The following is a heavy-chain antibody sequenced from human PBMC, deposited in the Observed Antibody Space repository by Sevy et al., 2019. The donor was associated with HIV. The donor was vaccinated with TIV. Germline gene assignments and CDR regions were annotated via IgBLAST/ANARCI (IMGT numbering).Heavy chain of an antibody. CDR1: GYTFTGYY. Sequence: ASVKVSCKASGYTFTGYYMHWVRQASGQGLEWMGCINPNSGGTNYAQKFQGRVTMTRDTSISTAYMELSRLRSDDTAVYYCARGLGDSSSSERDYWGQGTLVTVSS. CDR2: INPNSGGT. CDR3: ARGLGDSSSSERDY. J-gene: IGHJ4*02. D-gene: IGHD6-6*01. V-gene: IGHV1-2*02.